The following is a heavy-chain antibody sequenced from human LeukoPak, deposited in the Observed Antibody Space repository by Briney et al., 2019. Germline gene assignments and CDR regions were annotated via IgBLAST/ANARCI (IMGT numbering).Heavy chain of an antibody. CDR1: GFTFSSYA. V-gene: IGHV3-23*01. CDR2: ISGSGGST. Sequence: PGGSLRLSCAASGFTFSSYAMSWVHQAPGKGLEWVSAISGSGGSTYYADSVKGRFTISRDNTKNTLYLQMNSLRAEDTAVYYCAKVTFTGQYYFDYWGQGTLVTVSS. J-gene: IGHJ4*02. D-gene: IGHD1-14*01. CDR3: AKVTFTGQYYFDY.